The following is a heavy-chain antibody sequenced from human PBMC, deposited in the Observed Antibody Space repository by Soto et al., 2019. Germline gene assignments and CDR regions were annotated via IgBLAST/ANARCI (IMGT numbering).Heavy chain of an antibody. CDR2: IYNDGTYA. Sequence: VQLVESGGGLVQPGGSLRLSCAGSGLTFNMYWMHWVRQVPGKGPVWVARIYNDGTYADYADSVKGRFTISRDNAKDTLYLQMNDLRAEDSALYHCTRGPRATSVGTSAHWGQGTLVTVSS. J-gene: IGHJ4*02. D-gene: IGHD6-13*01. CDR1: GLTFNMYW. CDR3: TRGPRATSVGTSAH. V-gene: IGHV3-74*01.